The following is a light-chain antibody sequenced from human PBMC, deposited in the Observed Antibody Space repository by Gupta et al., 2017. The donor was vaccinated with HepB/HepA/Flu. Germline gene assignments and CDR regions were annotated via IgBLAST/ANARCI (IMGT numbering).Light chain of an antibody. J-gene: IGKJ1*01. CDR3: QQTDSTPRT. V-gene: IGKV1-39*01. CDR1: QTVNNY. Sequence: DIQMTQSPSSLSASVGDRITNTCRASQTVNNYINWYQQKPGKAPHLLIYRTSTLQSGVPSRFTGSGSGTXFTLTIXRLQPEDFATYYCQQTDSTPRTFGXGTKVEVK. CDR2: RTS.